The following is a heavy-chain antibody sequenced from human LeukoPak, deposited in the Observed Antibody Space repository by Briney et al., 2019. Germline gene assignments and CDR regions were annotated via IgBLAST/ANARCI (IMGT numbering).Heavy chain of an antibody. V-gene: IGHV4-59*01. CDR3: ARGAVTNIRSWFDP. CDR2: VYYTGST. J-gene: IGHJ5*02. Sequence: PSETLSLTCTVSGGSISAYFWSWIRQPPGRGLEWIGHVYYTGSTNYNPSLKSRVTISIDTSKDLFSLMVSSVTAADTAVYYCARGAVTNIRSWFDPWGQGTLVTVSS. CDR1: GGSISAYF. D-gene: IGHD4-17*01.